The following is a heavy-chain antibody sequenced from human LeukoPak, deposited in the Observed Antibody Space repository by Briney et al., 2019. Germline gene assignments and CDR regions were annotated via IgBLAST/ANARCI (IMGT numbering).Heavy chain of an antibody. CDR3: ARVGRGDHTWGSYSFDY. V-gene: IGHV4-59*01. D-gene: IGHD3-16*01. J-gene: IGHJ4*02. CDR2: ISSTGNT. CDR1: DTSISSYY. Sequence: SETLSLTCTVSDTSISSYYWSWIRQPPGKGLDWIGYISSTGNTNYNPSLKSRVTISLDTSKTQFSLQLSSVTAADTAVYYCARVGRGDHTWGSYSFDYWGQGTLVTVSS.